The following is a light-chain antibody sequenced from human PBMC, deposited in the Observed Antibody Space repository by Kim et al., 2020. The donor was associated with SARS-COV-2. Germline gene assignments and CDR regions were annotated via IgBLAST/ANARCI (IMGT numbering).Light chain of an antibody. CDR3: QQYDTDPLT. CDR2: EAS. V-gene: IGKV1-5*03. J-gene: IGKJ4*01. CDR1: QSISDW. Sequence: ASVGDRDGMTCPASQSISDWLAWYHQKPGKAPKLLINEASSLESGVPSRFSGSGSGTEFTLTISSLKPDDFETYYCQQYDTDPLTFGGEIKVDIK.